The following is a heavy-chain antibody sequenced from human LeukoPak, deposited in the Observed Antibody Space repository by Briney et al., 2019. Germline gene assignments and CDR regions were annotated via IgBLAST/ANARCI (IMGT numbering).Heavy chain of an antibody. D-gene: IGHD6-19*01. J-gene: IGHJ4*02. CDR1: GFTFSSYA. V-gene: IGHV3-30-3*01. CDR2: ISYDGSNK. Sequence: GGSLRLSCAASGFTFSSYAMHWVRQAPGKGLEWVAVISYDGSNKYYADSVKGRFTISRDNSKNTLYLQMNSLRAEDTAVYYCSIAVQGWGQGTLVTVSS. CDR3: SIAVQG.